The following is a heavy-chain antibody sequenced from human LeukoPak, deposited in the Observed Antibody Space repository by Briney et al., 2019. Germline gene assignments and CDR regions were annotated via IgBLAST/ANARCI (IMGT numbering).Heavy chain of an antibody. D-gene: IGHD2-15*01. Sequence: PSETLSLTCAVYGGSFSGYYWSWIRQPPGKGLEWIGEINHSGSTNYNPSLKSRVTISVDTSKNQFSLKLSSVTAADTAVYYCARHPARPERNRRYCSGGSCRRDFDYWGQGTLVTVSS. CDR2: INHSGST. V-gene: IGHV4-34*01. CDR1: GGSFSGYY. J-gene: IGHJ4*02. CDR3: ARHPARPERNRRYCSGGSCRRDFDY.